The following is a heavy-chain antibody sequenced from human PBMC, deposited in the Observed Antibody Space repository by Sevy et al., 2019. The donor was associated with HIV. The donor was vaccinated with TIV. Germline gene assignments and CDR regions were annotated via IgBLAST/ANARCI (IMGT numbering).Heavy chain of an antibody. CDR3: ARYVGGSYLEPGAFDI. Sequence: GGSLRLSCAASGFTFSDYYMSWIRQAPGKGLEWVSYISSSGGTIYYADSVKGRFTISRDNVKNSLYLQMNSLGAEDTAVYYCARYVGGSYLEPGAFDIWGQGTMVTVSS. V-gene: IGHV3-11*01. D-gene: IGHD1-26*01. CDR1: GFTFSDYY. J-gene: IGHJ3*02. CDR2: ISSSGGTI.